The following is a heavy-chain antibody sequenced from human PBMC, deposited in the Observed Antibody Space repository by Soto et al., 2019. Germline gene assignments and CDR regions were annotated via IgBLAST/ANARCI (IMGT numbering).Heavy chain of an antibody. V-gene: IGHV4-28*01. CDR2: IYYSGST. J-gene: IGHJ4*02. D-gene: IGHD6-19*01. CDR3: ASSNTGYSSGWSTPDY. Sequence: SETLSLTCAVSGYSISSSNWWGWIRQPPVKGLECIGYIYYSGSTYYNPSLKSRVTMSVDTSKNQFSLKLSSVTAVDTAVYYCASSNTGYSSGWSTPDYWGQGTLVTVSS. CDR1: GYSISSSNW.